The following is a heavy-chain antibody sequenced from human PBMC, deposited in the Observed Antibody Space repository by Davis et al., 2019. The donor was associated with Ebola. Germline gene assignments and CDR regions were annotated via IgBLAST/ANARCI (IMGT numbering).Heavy chain of an antibody. CDR1: GFTFISYW. J-gene: IGHJ6*02. D-gene: IGHD3-10*01. CDR3: AKGSLWFGEFPYYYYGMDV. Sequence: PGGSLRPSFAAPGFTFISYWISWFRQAPGKGLEWVANIKQDGSEKYYVDSVKGRFTISRDNAKNSLYLQMNSLRAEDTAVYYCAKGSLWFGEFPYYYYGMDVWGQGTTVTVSS. V-gene: IGHV3-7*03. CDR2: IKQDGSEK.